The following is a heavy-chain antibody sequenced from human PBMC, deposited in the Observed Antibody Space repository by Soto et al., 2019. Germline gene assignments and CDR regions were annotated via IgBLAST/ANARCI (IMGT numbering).Heavy chain of an antibody. CDR3: ARVYRVEAEKHSSGWYSRTNDAFDI. Sequence: ASVKVSCKASGYTFTSYGISWVRQAPGQGLEWMGWISAYNGNTNYAQKLQGRVTMTTDTSTSTAYMELRSLRSDDTAVYYCARVYRVEAEKHSSGWYSRTNDAFDIWGQGTMVT. D-gene: IGHD6-19*01. CDR1: GYTFTSYG. CDR2: ISAYNGNT. V-gene: IGHV1-18*01. J-gene: IGHJ3*02.